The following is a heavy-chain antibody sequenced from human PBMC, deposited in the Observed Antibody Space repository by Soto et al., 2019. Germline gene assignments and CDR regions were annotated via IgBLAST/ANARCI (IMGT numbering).Heavy chain of an antibody. V-gene: IGHV1-69*12. Sequence: QVQLVQSGAEVKKPGSSVKVSCKASGGTFSNYAISWVRQVPGQGLEWMGGIIPMFATANYAQNFQGRVTITADESTNTAYMHLSSLRFDDTAVYYCAREGVGATYFDYWGQGTLVTVSS. J-gene: IGHJ4*02. CDR3: AREGVGATYFDY. CDR2: IIPMFATA. D-gene: IGHD1-26*01. CDR1: GGTFSNYA.